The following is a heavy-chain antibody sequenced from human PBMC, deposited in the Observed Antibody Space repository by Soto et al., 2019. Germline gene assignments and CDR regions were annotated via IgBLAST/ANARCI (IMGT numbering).Heavy chain of an antibody. D-gene: IGHD6-13*01. V-gene: IGHV3-30*03. CDR1: GISISTYA. CDR2: ISQDGSVK. CDR3: AGRQQNYYYYGMDV. Sequence: QVQLVESGGGVVQPGRSLTVSCAASGISISTYAMHWVRQAPDKGLEWVAVISQDGSVKYYADSVKGRFTISRDNPKNTLFLQMNSLGADDTAVYYCAGRQQNYYYYGMDVWGQGTTVTVSS. J-gene: IGHJ6*02.